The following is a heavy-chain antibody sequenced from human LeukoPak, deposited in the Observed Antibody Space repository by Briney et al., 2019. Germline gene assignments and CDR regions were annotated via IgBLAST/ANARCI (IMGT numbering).Heavy chain of an antibody. CDR3: VRDRRFPDDVFDI. Sequence: PGGSLRLSCAASGFSFSSYAMGWVRQAPGKGLEWVSTITSRSDQIWNVDSVRGRFTFSRDNSKNTLYLQMNSLRAEDTALYYCVRDRRFPDDVFDIWGQGTMVTVSS. J-gene: IGHJ3*02. D-gene: IGHD2-21*01. V-gene: IGHV3-23*01. CDR1: GFSFSSYA. CDR2: ITSRSDQI.